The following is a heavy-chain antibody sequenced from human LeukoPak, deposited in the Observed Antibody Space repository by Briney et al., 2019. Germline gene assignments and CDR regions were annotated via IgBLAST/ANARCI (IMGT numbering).Heavy chain of an antibody. V-gene: IGHV1-69*05. CDR1: GGTFISYA. D-gene: IGHD1-1*01. Sequence: SVKVSFKASGGTFISYAISWVRQAPGQGLEWMGGIIPIFGTANYAQKFQGRVTITTDESTSTAYMELSSLRSEDTAVYYCARGLDRQTYYYYYYMDVWGKGTTVTVSS. CDR3: ARGLDRQTYYYYYYMDV. CDR2: IIPIFGTA. J-gene: IGHJ6*03.